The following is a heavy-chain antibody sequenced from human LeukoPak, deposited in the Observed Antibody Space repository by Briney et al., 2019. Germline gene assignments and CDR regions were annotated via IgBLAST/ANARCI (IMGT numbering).Heavy chain of an antibody. Sequence: SETLSLTCTVSGGSISSSSYYWGWIRQPPGKGLEWIGSIYYSGSTYYNPSLKSRVTISVDTSKNQFSLKLSSVTAADTAVYYCARDVGGYSSSWYVYYYYYYMDVWGKGTTVTVSS. D-gene: IGHD6-13*01. CDR1: GGSISSSSYY. CDR3: ARDVGGYSSSWYVYYYYYYMDV. J-gene: IGHJ6*03. CDR2: IYYSGST. V-gene: IGHV4-39*07.